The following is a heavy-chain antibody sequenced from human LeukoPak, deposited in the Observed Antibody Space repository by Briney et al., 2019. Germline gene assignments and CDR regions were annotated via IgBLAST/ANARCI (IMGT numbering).Heavy chain of an antibody. Sequence: GGSLRLSCAASGFTFSSYGMRWVRQAPGKGLEWVAVISYDGSNKYYADSVKGRFTISRDNAKNSLYLQMNSLRAEDTAVYYCARGRVVYAGRPFDYWGQGTLVTVSS. CDR3: ARGRVVYAGRPFDY. CDR1: GFTFSSYG. J-gene: IGHJ4*02. V-gene: IGHV3-30*03. CDR2: ISYDGSNK. D-gene: IGHD2-8*02.